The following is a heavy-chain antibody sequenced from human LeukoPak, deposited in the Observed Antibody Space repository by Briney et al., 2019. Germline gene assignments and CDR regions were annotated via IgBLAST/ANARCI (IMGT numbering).Heavy chain of an antibody. CDR3: ARVRGSSYGLGFIDY. CDR1: GFSFSNYA. Sequence: GSLRLSCAASGFSFSNYAIHWVRQAPGKGLEYVSAISSNGGTTYYANSVKGRFTISRDNSKNTLSLQMGSLRAEDMAVYYCARVRGSSYGLGFIDYWGQGTLVTVSS. J-gene: IGHJ4*02. CDR2: ISSNGGTT. D-gene: IGHD5-18*01. V-gene: IGHV3-64*01.